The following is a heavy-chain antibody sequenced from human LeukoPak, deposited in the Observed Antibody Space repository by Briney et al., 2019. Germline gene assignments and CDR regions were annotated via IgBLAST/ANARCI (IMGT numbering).Heavy chain of an antibody. V-gene: IGHV3-74*01. CDR2: IKGDGGDT. Sequence: GGSLRLSCAVSGFTFSSSWMSWARQPPGKGLGWVSRIKGDGGDTNYADSVKGRFTISPDNARNTFYLQMNSLRAEDTAVYYCARGWLPSDITLKWGQGTMVTVSS. CDR1: GFTFSSSW. CDR3: ARGWLPSDITLK. D-gene: IGHD3-22*01. J-gene: IGHJ3*01.